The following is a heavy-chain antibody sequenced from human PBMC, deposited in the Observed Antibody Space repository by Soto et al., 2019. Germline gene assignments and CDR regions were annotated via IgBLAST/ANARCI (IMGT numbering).Heavy chain of an antibody. V-gene: IGHV6-1*01. Sequence: SQTLSLTCAISGDSVSSNSAAWNWIRQSPSRGLEWLGRTYYRSKWYNDYAVSVKSRITINPDTSKNQFSLQLNSVTPEDTAVYYCARGQRYSYGYYYGMDVWGQGTTVTVSS. CDR2: TYYRSKWYN. J-gene: IGHJ6*02. CDR3: ARGQRYSYGYYYGMDV. D-gene: IGHD5-18*01. CDR1: GDSVSSNSAA.